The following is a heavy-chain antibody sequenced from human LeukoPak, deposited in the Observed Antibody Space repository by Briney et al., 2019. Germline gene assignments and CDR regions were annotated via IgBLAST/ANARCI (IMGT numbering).Heavy chain of an antibody. Sequence: RASVKVSCKASGGTFSSYAISWVRQAPGQGLEWMGGIIPIFGTANYAQKFQGRVTITADESTSTAYMELSSLRSEDTAVYYCATPKTPYYYDSSGYNFDYRGQGTLVTVSS. CDR2: IIPIFGTA. CDR1: GGTFSSYA. D-gene: IGHD3-22*01. V-gene: IGHV1-69*13. J-gene: IGHJ4*02. CDR3: ATPKTPYYYDSSGYNFDY.